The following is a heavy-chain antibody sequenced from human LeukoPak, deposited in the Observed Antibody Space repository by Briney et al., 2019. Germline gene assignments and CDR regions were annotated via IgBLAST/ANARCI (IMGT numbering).Heavy chain of an antibody. CDR2: ISGSGGST. Sequence: PGGSLRLSCAASGFTFSSYAMSWVRQAPGKGLEWVWAISGSGGSTYYADSVKGRFTISRDNSKNTLYLQMNSLRAEDTAVYYCAKGVYYDILTGYYPFDYWGQGTLVTVSS. CDR3: AKGVYYDILTGYYPFDY. J-gene: IGHJ4*02. CDR1: GFTFSSYA. V-gene: IGHV3-23*01. D-gene: IGHD3-9*01.